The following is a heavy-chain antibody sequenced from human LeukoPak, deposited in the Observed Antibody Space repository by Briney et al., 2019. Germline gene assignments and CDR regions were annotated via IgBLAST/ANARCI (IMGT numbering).Heavy chain of an antibody. CDR2: INHSGST. CDR3: ARGSDRFWSGFPRGYYYMDV. D-gene: IGHD3-3*01. CDR1: GGSFSGYY. V-gene: IGHV4-34*01. Sequence: PSETLSLTCAVYGGSFSGYYWSWIRQPPGTGLEWIGEINHSGSTNYNPSLKSRVTISVDTSKNQFSLKLSSVTAADTAVYYCARGSDRFWSGFPRGYYYMDVWGKGTTVTVSS. J-gene: IGHJ6*03.